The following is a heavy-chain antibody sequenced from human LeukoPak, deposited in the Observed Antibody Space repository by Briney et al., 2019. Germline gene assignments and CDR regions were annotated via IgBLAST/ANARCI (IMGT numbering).Heavy chain of an antibody. CDR3: ARGKYYYDSSGYPSGMDV. Sequence: ASVKVSCKASGYTFTSYAMHWVRQAPGQRLEWMGWINAGNGTTKYSQKFQGRVTITRDTSASTAYMELSSLRSEDTAVYYCARGKYYYDSSGYPSGMDVWGQGTTVTVSS. V-gene: IGHV1-3*01. D-gene: IGHD3-22*01. CDR2: INAGNGTT. CDR1: GYTFTSYA. J-gene: IGHJ6*02.